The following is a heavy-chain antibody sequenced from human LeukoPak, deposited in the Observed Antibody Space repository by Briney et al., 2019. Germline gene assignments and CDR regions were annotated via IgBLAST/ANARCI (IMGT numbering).Heavy chain of an antibody. CDR2: ISGSGGST. D-gene: IGHD3-10*01. J-gene: IGHJ5*02. Sequence: PGGSLRLSCAASGFTFSSYAMSWVRQAPGKGLEWVSAISGSGGSTYYADSVKGRFTISRDNSKNTLYLQMNSLRAEDTAVYYCAKGQAYGSGSYYLAQRDWFDPWGQGTLVTVSS. V-gene: IGHV3-23*01. CDR1: GFTFSSYA. CDR3: AKGQAYGSGSYYLAQRDWFDP.